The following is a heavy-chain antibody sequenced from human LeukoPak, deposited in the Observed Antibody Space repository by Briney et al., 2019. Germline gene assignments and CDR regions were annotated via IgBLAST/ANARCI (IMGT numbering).Heavy chain of an antibody. V-gene: IGHV1-69*13. D-gene: IGHD6-6*01. CDR2: IIPIFGSS. CDR1: GGTFNNYA. CDR3: ARGSSTRVYYYYYMDV. J-gene: IGHJ6*03. Sequence: ASVKVSCKASGGTFNNYAINWVRQAPGQGLEWMGGIIPIFGSSNYAQKFQGRVTITADESTTTAYMELSSLRSEDTAVYYCARGSSTRVYYYYYMDVWGKGTTVTVSS.